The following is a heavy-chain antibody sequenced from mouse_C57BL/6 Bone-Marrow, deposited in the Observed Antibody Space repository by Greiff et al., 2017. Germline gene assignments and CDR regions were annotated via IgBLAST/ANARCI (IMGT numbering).Heavy chain of an antibody. CDR1: GFTFSSYT. J-gene: IGHJ1*03. Sequence: EVKVEESGGGLVKPGGSLKLSCAASGFTFSSYTMSWFRQTPEKRLQWVAAISGGGGNTYYPDSVKGRFPISRDNDKNILYLQMSSLRSEDTALYYCSRQVTTVLATKYFDVWGTGTTVTVSS. V-gene: IGHV5-9*01. D-gene: IGHD1-1*01. CDR3: SRQVTTVLATKYFDV. CDR2: ISGGGGNT.